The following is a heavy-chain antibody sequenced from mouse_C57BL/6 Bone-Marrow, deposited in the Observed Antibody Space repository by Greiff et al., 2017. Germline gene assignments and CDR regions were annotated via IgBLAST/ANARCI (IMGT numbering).Heavy chain of an antibody. D-gene: IGHD2-10*02. CDR2: ISSGGDYI. J-gene: IGHJ2*01. CDR1: GFTFSSYA. V-gene: IGHV5-9-1*02. CDR3: TRESWYGNYVYFDY. Sequence: EVMLVESGEGLVKPGGSLKLSCAASGFTFSSYAMSWVRQTPEKRLEWVAYISSGGDYIYYADTVKGRFTISRDNARNTLYLQMSSLKSEDTAMYYCTRESWYGNYVYFDYWGQGTTLTVSS.